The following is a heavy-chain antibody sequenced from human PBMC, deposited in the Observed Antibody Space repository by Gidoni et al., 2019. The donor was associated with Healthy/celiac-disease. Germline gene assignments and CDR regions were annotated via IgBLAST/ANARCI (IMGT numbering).Heavy chain of an antibody. CDR3: AREQWLVQVGGVYYGMDV. CDR2: IIPIFGTA. J-gene: IGHJ6*02. D-gene: IGHD6-19*01. CDR1: GGTFSSYA. Sequence: QVQLVQSGAEVKKPGSSVKVSCKASGGTFSSYAISWVRQAPGQGLEWMGGIIPIFGTANYAQKFQGRVTITADKSTSTAYMELSSLRSEDTAVYYCAREQWLVQVGGVYYGMDVWGQGTTVTVSS. V-gene: IGHV1-69*06.